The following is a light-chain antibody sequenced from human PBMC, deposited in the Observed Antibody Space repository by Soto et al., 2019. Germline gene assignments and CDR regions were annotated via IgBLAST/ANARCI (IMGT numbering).Light chain of an antibody. J-gene: IGLJ2*01. CDR2: GNT. CDR3: QSYDSSLSGSV. Sequence: QSVLTQPPSVSGAPGQRVTISCTGSRSNIGATYGVHWYQPLPGTAPKLLIYGNTNRPSGVPDRFSGSKSGTSASLAITGLQAEDEADYYCQSYDSSLSGSVFGGGTKLTVL. CDR1: RSNIGATYG. V-gene: IGLV1-40*01.